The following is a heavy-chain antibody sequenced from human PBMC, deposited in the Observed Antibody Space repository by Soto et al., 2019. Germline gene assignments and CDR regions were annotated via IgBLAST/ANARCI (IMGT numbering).Heavy chain of an antibody. Sequence: GGSLRLSCAASGFTFSSYWMHWVRQAPGKGLVWVSRINGDGSDMYYADSVKGRLTISRDSAKNTMYLQINSLRDDDTGVYYCARGATGYGNFDSWGQGTLVTVSS. CDR1: GFTFSSYW. V-gene: IGHV3-74*01. CDR2: INGDGSDM. D-gene: IGHD5-12*01. CDR3: ARGATGYGNFDS. J-gene: IGHJ4*02.